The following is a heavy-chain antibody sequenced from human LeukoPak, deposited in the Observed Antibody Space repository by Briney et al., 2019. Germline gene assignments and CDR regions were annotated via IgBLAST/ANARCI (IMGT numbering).Heavy chain of an antibody. CDR2: INQDGGEK. CDR1: GFTSSSYW. D-gene: IGHD3-10*01. CDR3: ARGGSYYLDY. Sequence: GGSLRLSCAASGFTSSSYWMTWVRQARGKGLEWVANINQDGGEKSYVDSVKGRFTISRDNAKSTLYLQMNSLRTEDTAIYYCARGGSYYLDYWGQGTLVTVSS. V-gene: IGHV3-7*04. J-gene: IGHJ4*02.